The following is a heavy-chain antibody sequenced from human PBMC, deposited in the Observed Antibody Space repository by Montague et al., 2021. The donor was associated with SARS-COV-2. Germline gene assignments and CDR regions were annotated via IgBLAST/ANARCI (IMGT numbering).Heavy chain of an antibody. Sequence: LSISLSASGFPFSSYEMNWVRQAPGKGLEWVSYISSSGSTIYYADSMKGRFTISRDNAKNSLYLQMNSLRAEDTAVYYCARDLPLIIMVRGVTFGYYGMDVWGQGTTVTVSS. CDR1: GFPFSSYE. CDR3: ARDLPLIIMVRGVTFGYYGMDV. V-gene: IGHV3-48*03. D-gene: IGHD3-10*01. CDR2: ISSSGSTI. J-gene: IGHJ6*02.